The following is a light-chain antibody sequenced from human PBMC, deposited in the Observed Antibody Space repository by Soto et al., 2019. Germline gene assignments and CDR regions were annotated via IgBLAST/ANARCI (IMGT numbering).Light chain of an antibody. J-gene: IGLJ1*01. V-gene: IGLV2-14*01. CDR3: SSYTSSSTPLYV. CDR1: SSDVGGYDY. Sequence: QSVLTQPASVSGSPGQSITISCTGTSSDVGGYDYVSWYQQHPGKAPKLMIYDVNNRPSGVSNRFSGSKSGNTASLTISGLQAEDESDYYCSSYTSSSTPLYVFGTGTEVTVL. CDR2: DVN.